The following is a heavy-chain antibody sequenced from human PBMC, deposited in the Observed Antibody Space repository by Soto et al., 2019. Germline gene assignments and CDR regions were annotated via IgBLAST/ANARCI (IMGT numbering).Heavy chain of an antibody. CDR2: ISSSSSTI. Sequence: EVQVVESGGGLVQPGGSLRLSCAASGFTFSRYGMNWVRQAPGKGLEWVAYISSSSSTIYYADSVKGRFTISRDNAKNSLYLQMHSLRDEDTAVYYCARDGYCVSTTCYFLPDVWGPGTTVTVSS. D-gene: IGHD2-2*03. CDR1: GFTFSRYG. CDR3: ARDGYCVSTTCYFLPDV. V-gene: IGHV3-48*02. J-gene: IGHJ6*02.